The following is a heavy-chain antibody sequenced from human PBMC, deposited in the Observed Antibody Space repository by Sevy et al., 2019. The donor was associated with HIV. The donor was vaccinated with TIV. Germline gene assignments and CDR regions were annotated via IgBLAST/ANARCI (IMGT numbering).Heavy chain of an antibody. D-gene: IGHD2-2*01. CDR2: FSFGCGKI. Sequence: GGSLRLSCAASGFTFSNYAMSWVRQAPGKGLGWVSTFSFGCGKINYADSVKGRFTISRDNSKNTLYLRMNSLRAEDTALYYCAREGCSKPHDYWGQGTLVTVSS. V-gene: IGHV3-23*01. CDR1: GFTFSNYA. CDR3: AREGCSKPHDY. J-gene: IGHJ4*02.